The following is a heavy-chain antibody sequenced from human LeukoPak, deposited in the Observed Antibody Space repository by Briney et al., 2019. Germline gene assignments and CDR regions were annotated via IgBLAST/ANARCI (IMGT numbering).Heavy chain of an antibody. D-gene: IGHD2-2*02. J-gene: IGHJ5*02. CDR3: AREAIKGWFDP. CDR1: GNSISSGDNY. V-gene: IGHV4-61*02. Sequence: SETLSLTCTVSGNSISSGDNYWSWIRQPAGKGLEWIGRIYTSGSTNYNPSLKSRVTISGDTSKNQFSLRLSSVTAADTAVYYCAREAIKGWFDPWGQGTLVTVSS. CDR2: IYTSGST.